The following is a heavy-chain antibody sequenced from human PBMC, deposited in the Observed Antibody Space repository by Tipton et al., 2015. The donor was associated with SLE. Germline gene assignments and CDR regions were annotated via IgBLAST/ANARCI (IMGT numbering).Heavy chain of an antibody. CDR1: GYTFTRFH. V-gene: IGHV1-46*01. J-gene: IGHJ4*02. Sequence: QSGAEVKKPGASVKVSCKASGYTFTRFHMHWVRQAPGQGLTWLGVINPSGGTTTFAQKFQGRVTMTRDTSTSTVYMELTSPRSEDTAVYYCAKEGYGGFDYWGQGTLVTVSS. CDR2: INPSGGTT. CDR3: AKEGYGGFDY. D-gene: IGHD2-15*01.